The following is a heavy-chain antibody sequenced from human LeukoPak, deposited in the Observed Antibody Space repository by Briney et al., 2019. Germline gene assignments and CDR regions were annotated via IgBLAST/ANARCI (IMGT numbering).Heavy chain of an antibody. Sequence: SCKASGGIFSSYAMSWVRQAPGKGLEWVSGILSSGGSTYYADSVKGRFTISRDNAKNTLYLQMSSLRAEDTAVYYCARKASNFDYWGQGTLVTVSS. CDR1: GGIFSSYA. CDR3: ARKASNFDY. J-gene: IGHJ4*02. V-gene: IGHV3-23*01. CDR2: ILSSGGST.